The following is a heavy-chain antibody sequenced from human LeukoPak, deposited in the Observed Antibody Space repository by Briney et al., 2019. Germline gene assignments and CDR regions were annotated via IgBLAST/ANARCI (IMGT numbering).Heavy chain of an antibody. D-gene: IGHD6-19*01. Sequence: GESLKISCKGSGYSFTSYWVAWVRQMPGKGLEWMGIIYPGDSNPRYSPSFQGQVTMSADKSITTAYLQWSSLKASDTAMYYCARHLGSGWSIDYWGQGTLVTVSS. CDR2: IYPGDSNP. CDR1: GYSFTSYW. V-gene: IGHV5-51*01. CDR3: ARHLGSGWSIDY. J-gene: IGHJ4*02.